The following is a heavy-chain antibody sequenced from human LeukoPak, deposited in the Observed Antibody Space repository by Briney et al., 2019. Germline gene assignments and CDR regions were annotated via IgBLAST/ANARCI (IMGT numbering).Heavy chain of an antibody. J-gene: IGHJ4*02. CDR2: IKQDGSEK. V-gene: IGHV3-7*01. Sequence: GGSLRLSCAASGFTFSSYWMSWVRKAPGEGLEWVANIKQDGSEKYYVDSVKGRFTISRDNAKNSLYLQMNSPRAEDTAVYYCARDRWYGSGSYDYWGQGTLVTVSS. D-gene: IGHD3-10*01. CDR1: GFTFSSYW. CDR3: ARDRWYGSGSYDY.